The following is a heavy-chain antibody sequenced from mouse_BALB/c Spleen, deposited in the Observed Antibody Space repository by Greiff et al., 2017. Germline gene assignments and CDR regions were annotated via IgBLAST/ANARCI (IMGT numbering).Heavy chain of an antibody. D-gene: IGHD4-1*01. CDR2: ISSGGSYT. V-gene: IGHV5-6*01. J-gene: IGHJ3*01. Sequence: EVKLVESGGDLVKPGGSLKLSCAASGFTFSSYGMSWVRQTPDKRLEWVATISSGGSYTYYPDSVKGRFTISRDNAKNTLYLQMSSLKSEDTAMYYCARDWEAYWGQGTLVTVSA. CDR3: ARDWEAY. CDR1: GFTFSSYG.